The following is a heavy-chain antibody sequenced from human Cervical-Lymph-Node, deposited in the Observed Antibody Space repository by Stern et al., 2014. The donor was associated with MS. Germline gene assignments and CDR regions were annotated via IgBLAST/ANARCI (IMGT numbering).Heavy chain of an antibody. CDR1: GFTFSSYA. V-gene: IGHV3-23*04. CDR2: ISGSGGST. D-gene: IGHD3-3*01. J-gene: IGHJ5*02. Sequence: EDQLVESGGGLVQPGGSLRLSCAASGFTFSSYAMSWVRQAPGKGLEWVSAISGSGGSTYYADSVKGRFTISRDNSKNTLYLQMNSLRAEDTAVYYCAKVHYDFWSGRPDWFDPWGQGTLVTVSS. CDR3: AKVHYDFWSGRPDWFDP.